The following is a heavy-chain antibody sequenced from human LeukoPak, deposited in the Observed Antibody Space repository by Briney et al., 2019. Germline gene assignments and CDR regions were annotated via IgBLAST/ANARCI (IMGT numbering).Heavy chain of an antibody. CDR1: GGSFSGYY. D-gene: IGHD1-26*01. J-gene: IGHJ4*02. Sequence: SETLSLTCAVYGGSFSGYYWSWIRQPPGKGLEWIGEINHSGSTNYNPSLKSRVTISVDTSKNQFSLKLSSVTAADTAVYYCARKLNSGTYYHFDYWGQGTLVTVSS. V-gene: IGHV4-34*01. CDR2: INHSGST. CDR3: ARKLNSGTYYHFDY.